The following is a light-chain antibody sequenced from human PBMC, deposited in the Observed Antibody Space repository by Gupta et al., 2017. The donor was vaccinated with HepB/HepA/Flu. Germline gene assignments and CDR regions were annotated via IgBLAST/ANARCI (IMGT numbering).Light chain of an antibody. V-gene: IGKV3-11*01. CDR2: DAS. CDR1: QCVSSY. CDR3: QQRSNGPLT. J-gene: IGKJ4*01. Sequence: ALTQSPATLSLSPGDRATLSCRASQCVSSYLAWYQQKPGQAPRLLIYDASNRATGIPARFSGSGSGTDFTLTISSLEPEDFAVYYCQQRSNGPLTFGGGTKVEIK.